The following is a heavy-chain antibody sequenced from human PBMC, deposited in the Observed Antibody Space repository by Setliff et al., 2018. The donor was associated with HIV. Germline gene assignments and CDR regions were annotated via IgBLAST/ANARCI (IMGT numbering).Heavy chain of an antibody. CDR1: GFNVSPYT. CDR3: TSRGQNTFNI. V-gene: IGHV3-21*06. J-gene: IGHJ3*02. CDR2: ISANSIHV. D-gene: IGHD3-10*01. Sequence: PGGSLRLSCAASGFNVSPYTLTWVRQVPGKGLEWVSSISANSIHVYYAESLKGRFTISRDNARNSLYLQMNSLRVEDTAMYYCTSRGQNTFNIWGQGTMVTVSS.